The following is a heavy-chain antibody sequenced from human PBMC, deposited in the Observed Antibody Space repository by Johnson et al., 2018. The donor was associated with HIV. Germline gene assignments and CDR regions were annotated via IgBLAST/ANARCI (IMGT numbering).Heavy chain of an antibody. CDR3: ARAERSSSGVDAFDI. J-gene: IGHJ3*02. CDR2: ISYDGSNK. D-gene: IGHD6-6*01. V-gene: IGHV3-30*04. CDR1: GFTFSDYA. Sequence: QEQLVESGGGVVQPGRSLRLSCAASGFTFSDYAMHWVRQAPGKGLEWVAVISYDGSNKYYADSVKGRFTISRDNSKNTLYLQMNSLRAEDTAVYYCARAERSSSGVDAFDIWGQGTMVTVSS.